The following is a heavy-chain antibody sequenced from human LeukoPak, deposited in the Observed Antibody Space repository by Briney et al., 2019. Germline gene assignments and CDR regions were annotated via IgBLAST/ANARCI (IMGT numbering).Heavy chain of an antibody. CDR2: LNPNSGGT. J-gene: IGHJ1*01. D-gene: IGHD3-10*01. V-gene: IGHV1-2*02. Sequence: ASVKVSFKASGYTFTGFCIHWVRQAPGQGLEWMGWLNPNSGGTNYAQNFQGRVTMTRDTSISTGYMELSRLRSDDTAVYYCARDLDNYSGSGSYYNGDPLFQHWGRAPWSPSPQ. CDR1: GYTFTGFC. CDR3: ARDLDNYSGSGSYYNGDPLFQH.